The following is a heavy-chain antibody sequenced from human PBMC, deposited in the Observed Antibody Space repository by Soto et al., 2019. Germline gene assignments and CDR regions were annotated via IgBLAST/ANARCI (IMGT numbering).Heavy chain of an antibody. CDR1: GGTLSSYV. Sequence: SVKVSCKASGGTLSSYVISWVRQAPGQGLEWMGGIIPIFGTTTYGEKFQGRVTITADKSISTAYLQWSSLKASDTAMYYCARRRRDILTGSPGTLDYWGQGTLVTVSS. J-gene: IGHJ4*02. CDR3: ARRRRDILTGSPGTLDY. D-gene: IGHD3-9*01. CDR2: IIPIFGTT. V-gene: IGHV1-69*06.